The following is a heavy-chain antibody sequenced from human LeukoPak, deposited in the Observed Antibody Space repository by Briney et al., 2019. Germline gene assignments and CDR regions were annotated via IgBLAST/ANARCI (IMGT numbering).Heavy chain of an antibody. D-gene: IGHD1-26*01. J-gene: IGHJ6*03. CDR1: GYTFTSYG. CDR2: ISAYNGNT. CDR3: AREGSSWWPTTFSIYYYYYMDV. V-gene: IGHV1-18*01. Sequence: ASVKVSCKASGYTFTSYGISWVRQAPGQGLEWMGWISAYNGNTNYAQKLQGRVTMTTDTSTSTAYMELRSLRSDDTAVYYCAREGSSWWPTTFSIYYYYYMDVWGKGTTVTVSS.